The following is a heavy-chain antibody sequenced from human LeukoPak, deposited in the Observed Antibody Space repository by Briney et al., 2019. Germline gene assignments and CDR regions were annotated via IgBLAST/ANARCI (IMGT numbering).Heavy chain of an antibody. D-gene: IGHD2-2*02. Sequence: GGSLRLSCAASGLTVSTNYMTWVRQAPGKGLEWVSVIYSDGSTYYADSVKGRFTISRDDSKNTLYLHMNSLRAEDTAVYYCARGKPATAIRPYFDYWGQGTLVTVSS. CDR3: ARGKPATAIRPYFDY. V-gene: IGHV3-66*01. CDR2: IYSDGST. CDR1: GLTVSTNY. J-gene: IGHJ4*02.